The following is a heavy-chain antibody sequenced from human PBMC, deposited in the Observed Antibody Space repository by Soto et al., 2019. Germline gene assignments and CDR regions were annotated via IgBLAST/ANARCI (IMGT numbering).Heavy chain of an antibody. V-gene: IGHV1-69*08. CDR1: GGTFSSYT. D-gene: IGHD5-12*01. CDR3: ARDEYSGYRGEV. Sequence: QVQLVQSGAEVKKPGSSVKVSCKASGGTFSSYTISWVRQAPGQGLEWMGRIIPILGIANYAQKFQGRVTITADKSTSTAYMELSSLRCGEKAEYYCARDEYSGYRGEVWGQGTLVTVSS. CDR2: IIPILGIA. J-gene: IGHJ4*02.